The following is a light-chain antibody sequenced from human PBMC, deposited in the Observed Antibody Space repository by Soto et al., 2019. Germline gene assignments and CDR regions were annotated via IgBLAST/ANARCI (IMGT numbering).Light chain of an antibody. V-gene: IGKV3-11*01. CDR3: QQRSNWPT. Sequence: EIVLTQSPATLSLSPGERATLSCRASQSVSSYLAWYQQKPGQAPRLLIYDASNRATGIPARFSGSGSGTDFTLTISSLAPEDFAVYYCQQRSNWPTFVQGTKLEIK. J-gene: IGKJ2*01. CDR1: QSVSSY. CDR2: DAS.